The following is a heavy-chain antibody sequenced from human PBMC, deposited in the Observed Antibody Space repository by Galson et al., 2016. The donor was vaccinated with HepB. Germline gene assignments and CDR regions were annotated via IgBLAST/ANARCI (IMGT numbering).Heavy chain of an antibody. J-gene: IGHJ4*02. CDR2: INPDGTKT. Sequence: SLRLSCAASGFSSSAYWMNWVRQAPGKGLVWVSHINPDGTKTAYVDSVKGRFTFSRDNAKNTLSLQMNNLRVVDTAVYYCVRDGMGTTPYDVWGQGTLVTVSS. CDR1: GFSSSAYW. V-gene: IGHV3-74*01. CDR3: VRDGMGTTPYDV. D-gene: IGHD1-7*01.